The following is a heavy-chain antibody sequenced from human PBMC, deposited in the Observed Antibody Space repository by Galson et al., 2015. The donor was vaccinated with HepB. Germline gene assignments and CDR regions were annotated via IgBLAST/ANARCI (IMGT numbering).Heavy chain of an antibody. V-gene: IGHV3-74*01. D-gene: IGHD3-16*01. J-gene: IGHJ4*02. CDR3: ASGRGGVVDY. CDR1: GFTFSNYW. Sequence: SLRLSCAASGFTFSNYWMHWVRRAPGKGLVWVSRMSTDGSNTDYADSVKGRFTISRDNAKSTLYLQMNSLRVEDTALYYCASGRGGVVDYWGQGILVTVSS. CDR2: MSTDGSNT.